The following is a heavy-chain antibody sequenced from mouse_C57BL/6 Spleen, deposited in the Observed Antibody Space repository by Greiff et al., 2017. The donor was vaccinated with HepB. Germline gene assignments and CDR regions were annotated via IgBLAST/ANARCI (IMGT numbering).Heavy chain of an antibody. CDR1: GYAFSSSW. J-gene: IGHJ4*01. D-gene: IGHD2-4*01. Sequence: QVHVQQSGPELVKPGASVKISCKASGYAFSSSWMNWVKQRPGKGLEWIGRIYPGDGDTNYNGKFKGKATLTADKSSSTAYMQLSSLTSEDSAVYFCAGRSLDYDEDYYAMDYWSQGTSVTVSS. CDR3: AGRSLDYDEDYYAMDY. V-gene: IGHV1-82*01. CDR2: IYPGDGDT.